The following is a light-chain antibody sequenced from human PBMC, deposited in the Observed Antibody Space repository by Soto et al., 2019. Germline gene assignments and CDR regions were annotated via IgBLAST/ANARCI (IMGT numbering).Light chain of an antibody. CDR1: QGVRNA. CDR2: DAS. CDR3: QQFNTYPLT. J-gene: IGKJ4*02. V-gene: IGKV1-13*02. Sequence: AIQLTQSPSSLSASVGDSITLTCRASQGVRNALAWYQQKPGKDPELLIYDASNLESGVPSRFSGSGSGTDFTLSISNLQPEDFATYYCQQFNTYPLTCGGGTRLEI.